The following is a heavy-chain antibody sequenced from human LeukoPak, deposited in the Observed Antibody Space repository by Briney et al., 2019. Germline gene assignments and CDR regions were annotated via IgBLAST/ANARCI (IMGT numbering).Heavy chain of an antibody. Sequence: GGSLRLSCAASGFTFSSYAMSWVRQAPGKELEWVSAISGSGGSTYYADSVKGRFTISRDNSKNTLYLQMNSLRAEDTAVYYCAKDKSSGYSSSWYSAFDIWGQGTMVTVSS. CDR1: GFTFSSYA. V-gene: IGHV3-23*01. CDR2: ISGSGGST. J-gene: IGHJ3*02. CDR3: AKDKSSGYSSSWYSAFDI. D-gene: IGHD6-13*01.